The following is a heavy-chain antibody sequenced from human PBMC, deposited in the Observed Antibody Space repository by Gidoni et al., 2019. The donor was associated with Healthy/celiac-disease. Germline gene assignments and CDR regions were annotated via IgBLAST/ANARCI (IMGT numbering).Heavy chain of an antibody. CDR1: GCSLSRSSYY. V-gene: IGHV4-39*02. D-gene: IGHD2-21*02. J-gene: IGHJ4*02. Sequence: QLQLQESGPGLVKPSETLSLTCTVPGCSLSRSSYYWGWIRHPPGKGLEWIGSIYYSGSTYYNPSLKSRVTISVDTSKNQFSLKLSSVTAADTAVYYCARDGEGDYYFDYWGQGTLVTVSS. CDR2: IYYSGST. CDR3: ARDGEGDYYFDY.